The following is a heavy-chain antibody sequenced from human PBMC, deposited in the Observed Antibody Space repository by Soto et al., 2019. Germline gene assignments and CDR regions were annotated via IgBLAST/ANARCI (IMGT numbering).Heavy chain of an antibody. CDR1: GFIFSSYV. D-gene: IGHD2-21*01. CDR2: IARDGSKA. V-gene: IGHV3-30*14. J-gene: IGHJ4*02. CDR3: ARDYEGMSNCDLGH. Sequence: QVQLVESGGGVVQPGRSLTLSCAASGFIFSSYVIHWVRQTPNKGLEWVAFIARDGSKAYYADSVKGRFTISRGNSKNTLYFEINSLRPEDTAVYYCARDYEGMSNCDLGHWGQGTLGIVSA.